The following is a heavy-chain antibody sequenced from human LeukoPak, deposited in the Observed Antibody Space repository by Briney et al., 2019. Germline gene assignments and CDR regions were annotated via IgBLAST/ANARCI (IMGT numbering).Heavy chain of an antibody. CDR3: TRYNNDHFDY. J-gene: IGHJ4*02. CDR1: GFTFSSYW. D-gene: IGHD1-14*01. CDR2: IAYDGSRA. Sequence: SGGSLRLSCAASGFTFSSYWMSWVRQTPGKGLEWVAVIAYDGSRAFYADSVKGRFTISRDNSKNTMSVQMDDLRAEDTAVYYCTRYNNDHFDYWGQGTLVTVSS. V-gene: IGHV3-33*08.